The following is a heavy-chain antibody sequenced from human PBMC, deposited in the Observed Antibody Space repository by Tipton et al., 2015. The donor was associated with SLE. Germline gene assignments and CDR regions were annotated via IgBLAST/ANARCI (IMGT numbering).Heavy chain of an antibody. Sequence: TLSLTCAVYGGSFSGYYWSWIRQPPGKGLEWIGSIYHSGSTYYNPSLKSRVTISVDTSKNQFSLKLSSVTAADTAVYYCAREGSSCLFQHWGQGTLVTVSS. D-gene: IGHD6-13*01. CDR3: AREGSSCLFQH. CDR2: IYHSGST. J-gene: IGHJ1*01. V-gene: IGHV4-34*01. CDR1: GGSFSGYY.